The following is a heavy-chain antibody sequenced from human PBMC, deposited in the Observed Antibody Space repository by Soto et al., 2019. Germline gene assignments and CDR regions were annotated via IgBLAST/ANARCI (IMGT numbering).Heavy chain of an antibody. Sequence: QVQLQESGPGLVKPSQTLSLTCTVSGGSISSGAYYWSWIRQHPGKGLEWIGYIYSSGSTHYNPSLKSRVAMSVDTSKNLFSLKLSSVTAADTAVYYCARDPAGKGSFDYWGQGTLVTVSS. CDR1: GGSISSGAYY. J-gene: IGHJ4*02. CDR2: IYSSGST. D-gene: IGHD1-1*01. CDR3: ARDPAGKGSFDY. V-gene: IGHV4-31*03.